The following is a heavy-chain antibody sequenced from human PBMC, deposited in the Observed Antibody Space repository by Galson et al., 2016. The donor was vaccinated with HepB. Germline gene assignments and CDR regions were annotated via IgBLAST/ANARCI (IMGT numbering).Heavy chain of an antibody. Sequence: SLRLSCAASGFTFSSFDMSWVRRVPGKGLEWVSAISGRGDRIRYAESVKGRFIISRDNSKNTLDVEMKRLRVEDTAVYYCAKVGWFGELLYGHFDFWGQGTLVTVSS. CDR3: AKVGWFGELLYGHFDF. D-gene: IGHD3-10*01. CDR2: ISGRGDRI. CDR1: GFTFSSFD. J-gene: IGHJ4*02. V-gene: IGHV3-23*01.